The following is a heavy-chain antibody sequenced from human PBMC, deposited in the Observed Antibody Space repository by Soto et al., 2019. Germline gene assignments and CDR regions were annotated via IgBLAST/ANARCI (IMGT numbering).Heavy chain of an antibody. Sequence: PGGSLRLSSAASGFTFSSYWMSWVRQAPGKGLEWVANIKQDGSEKYYVDSVKGRFTISRDNAKNSLYLQMNSLRAEDTAVYYCARDRSSSWYDYYYYYGMDVWGQGTTVTVSS. CDR2: IKQDGSEK. CDR1: GFTFSSYW. CDR3: ARDRSSSWYDYYYYYGMDV. J-gene: IGHJ6*02. V-gene: IGHV3-7*05. D-gene: IGHD6-13*01.